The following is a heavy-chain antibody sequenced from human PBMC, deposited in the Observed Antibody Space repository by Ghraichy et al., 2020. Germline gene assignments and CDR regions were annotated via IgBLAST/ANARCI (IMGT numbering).Heavy chain of an antibody. CDR1: GGSISSSNW. J-gene: IGHJ6*04. CDR2: IYHSGST. CDR3: ARDQGRIQLPDV. D-gene: IGHD5-18*01. V-gene: IGHV4-4*02. Sequence: SETLSLTCAVSGGSISSSNWWSWVRQPPGKGLEWIGEIYHSGSTNYNPSLKGRVTISVDKSKNQFSLKLSSVTAADTAVYYCARDQGRIQLPDVWGKGTTVTVSS.